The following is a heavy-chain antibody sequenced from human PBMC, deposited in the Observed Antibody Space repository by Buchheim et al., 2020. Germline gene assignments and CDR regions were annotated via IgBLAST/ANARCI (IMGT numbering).Heavy chain of an antibody. CDR3: ARLDYYDSSGYYSYYYYYMDV. D-gene: IGHD3-22*01. J-gene: IGHJ6*03. CDR1: GGSFSGYY. V-gene: IGHV4-34*01. CDR2: INHSGST. Sequence: QVQLQQWGAGLLKPSETLSLTCAVYGGSFSGYYWSWIRQPPGKGLEWIGEINHSGSTNYNPSLKSRVTISVDTSKNQFSLKLSSVTAADTAVYYCARLDYYDSSGYYSYYYYYMDVWGKGTT.